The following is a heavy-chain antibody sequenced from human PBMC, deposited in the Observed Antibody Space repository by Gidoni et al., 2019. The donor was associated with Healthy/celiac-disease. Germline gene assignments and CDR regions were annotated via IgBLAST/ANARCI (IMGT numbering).Heavy chain of an antibody. J-gene: IGHJ4*02. Sequence: EVQLLESGGGLVQPGGSLRLSCAASGFTFSSSAMSWVRQAPGQGLEWVSASSGSGGRTYYADSVKGRFTISRDNSKNTLYLQMNSLRAEDTAVYYCAKDGPDIVVVPADPFYYWGQGTLVTVSS. CDR3: AKDGPDIVVVPADPFYY. CDR2: SSGSGGRT. D-gene: IGHD2-2*01. CDR1: GFTFSSSA. V-gene: IGHV3-23*01.